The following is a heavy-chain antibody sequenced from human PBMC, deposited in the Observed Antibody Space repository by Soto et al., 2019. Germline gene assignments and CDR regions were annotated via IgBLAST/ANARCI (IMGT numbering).Heavy chain of an antibody. CDR2: IYYSGRT. CDR3: ARWWSGSRQGFDP. CDR1: GGSISSGDYY. D-gene: IGHD3-3*01. Sequence: QVQLQESGPGLVKPSQTLSLTCTVSGGSISSGDYYWSWIRQHTGKGLEWSGYIYYSGRTYYNPTLKSRVTISVDTSKNQFSLKLISVTAADTAVYYCARWWSGSRQGFDPWGKGTLVTVSS. J-gene: IGHJ5*02. V-gene: IGHV4-31*03.